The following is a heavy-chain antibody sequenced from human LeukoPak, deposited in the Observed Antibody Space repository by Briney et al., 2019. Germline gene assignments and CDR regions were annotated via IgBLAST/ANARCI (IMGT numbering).Heavy chain of an antibody. CDR2: INDIGNT. CDR1: GGSSSGYY. D-gene: IGHD3-10*01. V-gene: IGHV4-34*01. Sequence: SETLSLTCAVYGGSSSGYYWSWIRQPPGKGLEWIGEINDIGNTNYDPSLRSRVTISVDTSKNQFSLSLTSATAADTAVYFCARLGSVGYYNYQYMDIWGNGTTVTVSS. CDR3: ARLGSVGYYNYQYMDI. J-gene: IGHJ6*03.